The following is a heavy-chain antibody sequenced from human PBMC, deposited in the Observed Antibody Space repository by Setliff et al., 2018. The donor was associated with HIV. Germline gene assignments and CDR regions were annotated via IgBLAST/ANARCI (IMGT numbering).Heavy chain of an antibody. Sequence: GSLRLSCAASGFTFSSYGMHWVRQAPGKGLEWVAFIRYDGSNKYYADSMKGRFTISRDNAKNSLYLQMNSLTVEDTAVYYCARGDTTPIYPNYMDVWGKGTTVTVSS. CDR3: ARGDTTPIYPNYMDV. CDR1: GFTFSSYG. CDR2: IRYDGSNK. J-gene: IGHJ6*03. V-gene: IGHV3-30*02. D-gene: IGHD2-21*02.